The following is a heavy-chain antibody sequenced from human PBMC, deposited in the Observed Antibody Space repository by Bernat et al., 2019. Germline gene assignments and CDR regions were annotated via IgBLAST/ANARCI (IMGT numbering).Heavy chain of an antibody. D-gene: IGHD3-3*01. CDR2: IRSKAYGGTT. Sequence: VQLVESGGGLVQPGRSLRLSCTASGFTFGDYAMSWVRQAPGKGLEWVGFIRSKAYGGTTEYAASVKGRFTISRDDSKSIAYLQMNSLKTEDTAVYYCTGSITIFGVAYYYYMDVWGKGTTVTVSS. J-gene: IGHJ6*03. CDR1: GFTFGDYA. V-gene: IGHV3-49*04. CDR3: TGSITIFGVAYYYYMDV.